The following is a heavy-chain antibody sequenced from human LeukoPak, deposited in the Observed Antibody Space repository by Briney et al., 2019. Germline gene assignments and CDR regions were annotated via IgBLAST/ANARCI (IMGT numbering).Heavy chain of an antibody. D-gene: IGHD6-13*01. CDR2: IYTSGST. J-gene: IGHJ6*02. CDR1: GGSISSYY. CDR3: ARDRAAAGPTIYYYYGMGV. Sequence: TETLSLTCTVSGGSISSYYWSWIRQPAGKGLEWIGRIYTSGSTNYNPSLKSRVTMSVDTSKNQFSLKLSSVTAADTAVYYCARDRAAAGPTIYYYYGMGVWGQGTTVTVSS. V-gene: IGHV4-4*07.